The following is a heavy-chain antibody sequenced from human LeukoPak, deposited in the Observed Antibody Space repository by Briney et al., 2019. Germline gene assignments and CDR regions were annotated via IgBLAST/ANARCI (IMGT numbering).Heavy chain of an antibody. D-gene: IGHD6-25*01. CDR2: IYYSGST. V-gene: IGHV4-59*01. CDR1: GGSISSYY. Sequence: PSETLSLTCTVSGGSISSYYWSWIRQPPGKGLEWIGYIYYSGSTNYNPSLKSRVTISVDTSKNQFSRKLSSVTAADTAVYYCARQRISIAAFSVWRGKYYFDYWGQGTLVTVSS. J-gene: IGHJ4*02. CDR3: ARQRISIAAFSVWRGKYYFDY.